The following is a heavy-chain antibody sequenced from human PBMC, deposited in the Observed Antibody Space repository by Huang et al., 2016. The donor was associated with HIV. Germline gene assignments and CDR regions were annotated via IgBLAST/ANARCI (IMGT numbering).Heavy chain of an antibody. D-gene: IGHD2-15*01. Sequence: QVQLVESGGGVVQPGGSLRLSCATSGFTFSIYGVHWVRQAPVRGLEWVAFIQYDGTKKYYADSVKGRFNISRDNSKNMLHLQMNNLRVEDTAAYFCAKVTLGFDYWGQGTWVTVSS. V-gene: IGHV3-30*02. CDR1: GFTFSIYG. CDR2: IQYDGTKK. J-gene: IGHJ4*02. CDR3: AKVTLGFDY.